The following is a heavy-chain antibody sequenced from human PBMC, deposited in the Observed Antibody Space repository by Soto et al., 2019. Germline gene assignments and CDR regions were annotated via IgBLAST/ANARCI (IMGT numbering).Heavy chain of an antibody. J-gene: IGHJ4*02. CDR1: GFTFSSYW. CDR3: ARVYCSGGSGYHLDY. D-gene: IGHD2-15*01. Sequence: EVQLVESGGGLVQPGGSLRLSCAASGFTFSSYWMHWVRQAPGKGLVWVSRINSDGSSTSYADSVKGRFTISRDNAKNTLYLQRRSLRAEETAVYYCARVYCSGGSGYHLDYWGQGTLVTVSS. CDR2: INSDGSST. V-gene: IGHV3-74*01.